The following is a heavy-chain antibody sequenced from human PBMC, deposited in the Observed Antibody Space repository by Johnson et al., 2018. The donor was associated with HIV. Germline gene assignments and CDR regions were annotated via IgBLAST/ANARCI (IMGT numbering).Heavy chain of an antibody. CDR2: IGTAGDT. CDR3: ARGPPLQWELRGNAFDI. J-gene: IGHJ3*02. CDR1: GFTVSSNY. Sequence: EVQLVESGGGLVKPGGSLRLSCAASGFTVSSNYMSWVRQAPGKGLEWVSAIGTAGDTYYPGSVKGRFTISRENAKNSLYLQMNSLRAGDTAVYYCARGPPLQWELRGNAFDIWGQGTMVTVSS. V-gene: IGHV3-13*01. D-gene: IGHD1-26*01.